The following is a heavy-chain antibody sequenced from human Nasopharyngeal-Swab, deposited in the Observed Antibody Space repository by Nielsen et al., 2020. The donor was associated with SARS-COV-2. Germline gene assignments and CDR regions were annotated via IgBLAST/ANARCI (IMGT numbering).Heavy chain of an antibody. D-gene: IGHD1-26*01. CDR1: GFTFGDYA. CDR2: IRSKTYSGAP. Sequence: GESLKISCTTSGFTFGDYAMSWFRQAPGKGLEWVGFIRSKTYSGAPEYAASVKGRFTISRDGAESIAFLQMNSLETEDTGVYYCARSVGSFYGQGAFDIWGQGTMVTVSS. CDR3: ARSVGSFYGQGAFDI. V-gene: IGHV3-49*01. J-gene: IGHJ3*02.